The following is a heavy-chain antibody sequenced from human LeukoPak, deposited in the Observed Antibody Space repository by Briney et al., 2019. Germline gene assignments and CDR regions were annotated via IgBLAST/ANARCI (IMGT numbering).Heavy chain of an antibody. CDR1: GYSISSGYY. J-gene: IGHJ5*02. CDR3: ARGPVVAATWFDP. V-gene: IGHV4-38-2*02. Sequence: PSETLSLTCTVSGYSISSGYYWGWIRQPPGKGLEWIGSIYHSGSTYYNPSLKSRVTISVDTSKNQFSLKLSSVTAADTAVYYCARGPVVAATWFDPWGQGTLATVSS. CDR2: IYHSGST. D-gene: IGHD2-15*01.